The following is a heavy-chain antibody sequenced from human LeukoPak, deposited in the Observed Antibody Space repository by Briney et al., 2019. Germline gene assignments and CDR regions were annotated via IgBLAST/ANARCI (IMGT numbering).Heavy chain of an antibody. CDR1: GGSISSGGYY. J-gene: IGHJ4*02. Sequence: SQTLSLTCTVSGGSISSGGYYWSWLRQHPGKDLEWIGYIYYSGSTYDNPSLKRRVTISVDTSKNQFSLKLSSVTAADTAVYYCASQGSSGYLTYFDYWGQGTLVTVSS. V-gene: IGHV4-31*03. D-gene: IGHD3-22*01. CDR3: ASQGSSGYLTYFDY. CDR2: IYYSGST.